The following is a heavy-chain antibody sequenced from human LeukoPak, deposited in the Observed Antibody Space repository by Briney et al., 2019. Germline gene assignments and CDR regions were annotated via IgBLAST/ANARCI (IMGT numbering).Heavy chain of an antibody. CDR3: ARGRGVNSDY. CDR2: MNHNSGNT. V-gene: IGHV1-8*01. Sequence: GASVKVSCKASGYTFTSYDINGVGQATGQGVEWMGWMNHNSGNTGYAQKFQGRVTMTRNTSISTAYMKLSSLRSEDTAAYYCARGRGVNSDYWGQGTLVTVSS. J-gene: IGHJ4*02. D-gene: IGHD2-8*01. CDR1: GYTFTSYD.